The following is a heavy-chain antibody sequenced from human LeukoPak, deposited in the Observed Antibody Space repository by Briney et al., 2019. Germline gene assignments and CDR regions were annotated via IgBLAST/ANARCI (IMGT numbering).Heavy chain of an antibody. J-gene: IGHJ5*02. CDR1: GYSISSGYY. CDR3: ARELARTYYYGSGSYWANWFDP. CDR2: IYHSGST. D-gene: IGHD3-10*01. V-gene: IGHV4-38-2*02. Sequence: PSETLSLTCTVSGYSISSGYYWGWIRQPPGKGLEWIGSIYHSGSTYYNPSLKSRVTISVDTSKNQFSLKLSSVTAADTAVYYCARELARTYYYGSGSYWANWFDPWGQGTLVIVSS.